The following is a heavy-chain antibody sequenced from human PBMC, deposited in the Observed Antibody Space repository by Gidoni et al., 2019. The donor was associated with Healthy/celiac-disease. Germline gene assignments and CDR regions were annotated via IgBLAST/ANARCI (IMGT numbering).Heavy chain of an antibody. V-gene: IGHV1-69*04. J-gene: IGHJ5*02. Sequence: QVQLVQSGAEVKKPGSSVQVSCTASGRPFSSYAISWVGQAPGQGLEWMGRIIPILGIANYAQKFQGRVTITADKSTSTAYMELSSLRSEDTAVYYCAVSQAEQQLGDWFDPWGQGTLVTVSS. CDR1: GRPFSSYA. CDR3: AVSQAEQQLGDWFDP. CDR2: IIPILGIA. D-gene: IGHD6-13*01.